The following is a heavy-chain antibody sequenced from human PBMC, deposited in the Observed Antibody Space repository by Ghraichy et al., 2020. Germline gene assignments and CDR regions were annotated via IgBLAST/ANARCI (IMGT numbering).Heavy chain of an antibody. CDR3: ASSGGLRLGELSFVQDTSFDY. J-gene: IGHJ4*02. CDR1: GGSISSSSYY. D-gene: IGHD3-16*02. Sequence: SETLSLTCTVSGGSISSSSYYWGWIRQPPGKGLEWIGSIYYSGSTYYNPSLKSRVTISVDTSKNQFSLKLSSVTAADTAVYYCASSGGLRLGELSFVQDTSFDYWGQGTLVTVSS. V-gene: IGHV4-39*01. CDR2: IYYSGST.